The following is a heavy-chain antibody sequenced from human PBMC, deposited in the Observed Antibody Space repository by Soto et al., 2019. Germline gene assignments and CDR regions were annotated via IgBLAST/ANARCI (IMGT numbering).Heavy chain of an antibody. CDR2: ISGSGGST. CDR1: GFTFSSYA. D-gene: IGHD3-3*01. J-gene: IGHJ6*02. Sequence: GSLRLSCAASGFTFSSYAMSWVRQAPGKGLEWVSAISGSGGSTYYADSVKGRFTISRDNSKNTLYLQMNSLRAEDTAVYYCAKRTLNYDFWSGSKYYYGMDVWGQGTTVIVSS. CDR3: AKRTLNYDFWSGSKYYYGMDV. V-gene: IGHV3-23*01.